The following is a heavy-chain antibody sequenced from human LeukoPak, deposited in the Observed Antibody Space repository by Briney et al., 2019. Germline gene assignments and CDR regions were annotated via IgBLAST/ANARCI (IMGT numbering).Heavy chain of an antibody. D-gene: IGHD3-22*01. CDR2: IFHSGST. V-gene: IGHV4-30-2*01. Sequence: PSETLSLTCTVSGGSISSGGYYWSWIRQPPGKGLEWIGYIFHSGSTYYNPSLKSRVTISVDRSKNQFSLNLNSVTAADTAVYYCARGPEPYYYDTMHGIIIWGQGTMVTVSS. CDR1: GGSISSGGYY. CDR3: ARGPEPYYYDTMHGIII. J-gene: IGHJ3*02.